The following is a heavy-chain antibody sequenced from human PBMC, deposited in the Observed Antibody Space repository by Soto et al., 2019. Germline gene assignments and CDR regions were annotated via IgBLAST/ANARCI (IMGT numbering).Heavy chain of an antibody. CDR3: AREGSAAHFDY. CDR1: GGSISSGGYS. J-gene: IGHJ4*02. Sequence: PSETLSLTGAVSGGSISSGGYSWSWIRQPPGKGLEWIGYIYHSASTYYNPSLKSRVTIXXXRXXXXXSXXLGXATXADTAVYYCAREGSAAHFDYWGQGTLDTVSS. D-gene: IGHD2-2*01. V-gene: IGHV4-30-2*01. CDR2: IYHSAST.